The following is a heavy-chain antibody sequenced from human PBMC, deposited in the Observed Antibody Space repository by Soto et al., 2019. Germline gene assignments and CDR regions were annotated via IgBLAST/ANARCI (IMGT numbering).Heavy chain of an antibody. D-gene: IGHD2-2*01. Sequence: QVQLVESGGGVVKPGGSLRLSCAASGFTFSDYYMSWIRQAPGKGLEWVSYISSSGSTIYYADSVKGRLTISRDNAKNSLYLQMNSLRAEDAAVYDCARDEGDIVVVPAAMVGYYYYYYMDVLGKGTTVTFSS. J-gene: IGHJ6*03. CDR1: GFTFSDYY. CDR3: ARDEGDIVVVPAAMVGYYYYYYMDV. V-gene: IGHV3-11*01. CDR2: ISSSGSTI.